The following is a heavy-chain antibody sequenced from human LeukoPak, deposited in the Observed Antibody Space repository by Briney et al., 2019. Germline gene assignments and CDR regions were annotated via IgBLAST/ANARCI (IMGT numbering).Heavy chain of an antibody. J-gene: IGHJ4*02. CDR3: AREGYSSSWYELGFDY. D-gene: IGHD6-13*01. Sequence: SETLSLTCAVYGGSFSGYYWSWIRQPPGKGLEWIGEINHSGSTNYNPSLKSRVTISVDTSKNQFSLKLSSVTAADTAVYYCAREGYSSSWYELGFDYWGQGTLVTVSS. V-gene: IGHV4-34*01. CDR1: GGSFSGYY. CDR2: INHSGST.